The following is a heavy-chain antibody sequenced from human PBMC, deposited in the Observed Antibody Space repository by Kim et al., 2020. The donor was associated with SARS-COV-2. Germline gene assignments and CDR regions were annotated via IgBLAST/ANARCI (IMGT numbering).Heavy chain of an antibody. V-gene: IGHV1-2*02. CDR3: ARAHSSDWYMNAFDV. CDR2: INPHSGDT. D-gene: IGHD6-19*01. Sequence: ASVKVSCKASGYIFTDDFIHWVRQAPGQGLESMGWINPHSGDTYFDQKFQGRVTLTGDTSISTAYMEIRGLRSDDTALNFFARAHSSDWYMNAFDVWGQG. CDR1: GYIFTDDF. J-gene: IGHJ3*01.